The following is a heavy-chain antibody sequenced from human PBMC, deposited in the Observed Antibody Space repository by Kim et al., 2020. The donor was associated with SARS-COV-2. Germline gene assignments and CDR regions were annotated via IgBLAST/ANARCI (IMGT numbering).Heavy chain of an antibody. Sequence: GESLKISCKGSGYSFTSYWISWVRQMPGKGLEWMGRIDPSDSYTNYSPSFQGHVTISADKSISTAYLQWSSLKASDTAMYYCARHGWGMVRGEIAVAGPNDDYWGQGTLVTVSS. J-gene: IGHJ4*02. D-gene: IGHD6-19*01. CDR3: ARHGWGMVRGEIAVAGPNDDY. CDR1: GYSFTSYW. V-gene: IGHV5-10-1*01. CDR2: IDPSDSYT.